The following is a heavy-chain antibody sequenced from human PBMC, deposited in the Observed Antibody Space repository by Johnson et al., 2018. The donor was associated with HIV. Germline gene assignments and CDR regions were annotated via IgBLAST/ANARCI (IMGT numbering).Heavy chain of an antibody. Sequence: QLVESGGGLVQPGPSPRLSCAASGFTFDDYAMHWVRQAPGKGLAWVSGISWNSGSIGSADSVNGRFTISRDNAKNSLHLQMNSLRAEDTALYYCAKDQGWRWLQSGGAFDIWGQGTMVTVSS. D-gene: IGHD5-24*01. V-gene: IGHV3-9*01. CDR3: AKDQGWRWLQSGGAFDI. CDR2: ISWNSGSI. J-gene: IGHJ3*02. CDR1: GFTFDDYA.